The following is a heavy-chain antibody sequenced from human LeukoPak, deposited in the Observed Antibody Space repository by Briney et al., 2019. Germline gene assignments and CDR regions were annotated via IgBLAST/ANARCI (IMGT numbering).Heavy chain of an antibody. V-gene: IGHV4-4*02. CDR3: GRHAYGDSSAAFDI. D-gene: IGHD4-17*01. CDR1: GDSISSNYC. Sequence: PSGTLSLTCAVSGDSISSNYCWRWVRPFPGKGLEWIGEVYRRGSTSYNPSLKSRVVISIDKSKNQYSLNLNSVTAADTAMYYCGRHAYGDSSAAFDIWGQGTMVIVSS. J-gene: IGHJ3*02. CDR2: VYRRGST.